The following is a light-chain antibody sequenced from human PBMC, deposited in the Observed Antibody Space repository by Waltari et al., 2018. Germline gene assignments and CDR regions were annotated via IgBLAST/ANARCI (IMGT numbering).Light chain of an antibody. Sequence: QSALTQPASVSGSPGQSITISCTGTSSDVGSYNLVSWYQQHPGKAPKLMIYEGSKRPSAVSNRFSASKSGNTASLTIAGLQAEDEADYYCCSYAGSSTYVFGTGTKVPVL. CDR2: EGS. CDR3: CSYAGSSTYV. CDR1: SSDVGSYNL. V-gene: IGLV2-23*01. J-gene: IGLJ1*01.